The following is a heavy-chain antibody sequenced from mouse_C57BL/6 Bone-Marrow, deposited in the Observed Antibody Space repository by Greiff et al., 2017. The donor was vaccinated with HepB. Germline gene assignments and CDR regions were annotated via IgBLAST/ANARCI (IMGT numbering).Heavy chain of an antibody. CDR3: APLAYAMDY. CDR2: INPSSGYT. Sequence: VQLQESGAELARPGASVKMSCKASGYTFTSYTMHWVKQRPGQGLEWIGYINPSSGYTKYNQKFKDKATLTADKSSSTAYMQLSSLTSEDSAVYYCAPLAYAMDYWGQGTSVTVSS. V-gene: IGHV1-4*01. D-gene: IGHD6-1*01. J-gene: IGHJ4*01. CDR1: GYTFTSYT.